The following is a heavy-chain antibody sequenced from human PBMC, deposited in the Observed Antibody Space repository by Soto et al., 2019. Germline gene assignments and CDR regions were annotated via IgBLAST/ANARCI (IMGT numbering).Heavy chain of an antibody. V-gene: IGHV4-39*01. CDR1: GGSITTTNYY. CDR3: ASLQVPGNFDY. Sequence: SETLSLTFTVSGGSITTTNYYWSWVRQPPGKGLEWIANIYYTGDTYYSPSLSSRVTISVDTSKSQFSLILTSVTAADTAMYFCASLQVPGNFDYWGHGTPVTVSS. J-gene: IGHJ4*01. D-gene: IGHD3-10*01. CDR2: IYYTGDT.